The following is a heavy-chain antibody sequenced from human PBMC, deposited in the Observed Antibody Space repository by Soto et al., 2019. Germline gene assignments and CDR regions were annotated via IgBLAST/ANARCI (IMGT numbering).Heavy chain of an antibody. J-gene: IGHJ6*02. CDR1: GFTFSNAW. D-gene: IGHD2-15*01. CDR2: IKSKTDGGTT. CDR3: TTDLGVADIVVVVAAPFAAWSYYGMDI. V-gene: IGHV3-15*07. Sequence: GGSLRLSCAASGFTFSNAWMNWVRQAPGKGLEWVGRIKSKTDGGTTDYAAPVKGRFTISRDDSKNTLYLQMNSLKTEDTAVYYCTTDLGVADIVVVVAAPFAAWSYYGMDIWGQGTTVTVSS.